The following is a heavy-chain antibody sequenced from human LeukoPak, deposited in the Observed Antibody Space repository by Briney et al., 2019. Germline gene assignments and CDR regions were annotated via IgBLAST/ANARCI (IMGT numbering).Heavy chain of an antibody. Sequence: GGSLRLSCAASGFTFSSYSMNWVRQAPGKGLEWVSSISSSSSYIYYADSVKGRFTISRDNATNSLYLQMNSLRAEDTAVYYCARDASAPGSINYYDSSGYYLSYWGQGTLVTVSS. CDR3: ARDASAPGSINYYDSSGYYLSY. CDR2: ISSSSSYI. J-gene: IGHJ4*02. V-gene: IGHV3-21*01. D-gene: IGHD3-22*01. CDR1: GFTFSSYS.